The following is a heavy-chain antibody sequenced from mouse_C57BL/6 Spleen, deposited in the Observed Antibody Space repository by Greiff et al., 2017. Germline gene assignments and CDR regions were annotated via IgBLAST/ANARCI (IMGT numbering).Heavy chain of an antibody. Sequence: HVQLQQPGAELVRPGSSVKLSCKASGYTFTSYWMHWVKQRPIQGLEWIGNIDPSDSETHYNQKFKDKATLTVDQSSSTAYMQLSSLTSEDSAVYYCARGGCSNLDYWGQGTTLTVSS. D-gene: IGHD3-3*01. CDR3: ARGGCSNLDY. J-gene: IGHJ2*01. CDR1: GYTFTSYW. V-gene: IGHV1-52*01. CDR2: IDPSDSET.